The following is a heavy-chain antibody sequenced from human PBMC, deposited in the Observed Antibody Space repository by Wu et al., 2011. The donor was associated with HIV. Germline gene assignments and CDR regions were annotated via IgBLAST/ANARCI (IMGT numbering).Heavy chain of an antibody. D-gene: IGHD3-22*01. J-gene: IGHJ5*02. CDR2: IIPIFGTA. CDR3: ARSDYYDTSGYYYVYNWFDP. Sequence: QVQLVQSGAELKKPGSSVRVSCKTSGGSFNNYAINWMRQAPGQVLEWMGGIIPIFGTANYAQKFQGRVTITTDESTSTAYMELSSLRSEDTAVYYCARSDYYDTSGYYYVYNWFDPWGQGTLVTVSS. CDR1: GGSFNNYA. V-gene: IGHV1-69*05.